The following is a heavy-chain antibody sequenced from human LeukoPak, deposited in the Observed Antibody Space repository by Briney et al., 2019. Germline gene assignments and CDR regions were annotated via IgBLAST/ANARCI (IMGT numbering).Heavy chain of an antibody. CDR2: ISSSGSTI. CDR1: GFTFDDYA. Sequence: GGSLRLSCAASGFTFDDYAMNWVRQAPGKGLEWVSYISSSGSTIYYADSVKGRFTISRDNAKNSLYLQMNSLRAEDTAVYYCARKYYYDSSGYYGWYYFDYWGQGTLVTVSS. D-gene: IGHD3-22*01. J-gene: IGHJ4*02. CDR3: ARKYYYDSSGYYGWYYFDY. V-gene: IGHV3-48*03.